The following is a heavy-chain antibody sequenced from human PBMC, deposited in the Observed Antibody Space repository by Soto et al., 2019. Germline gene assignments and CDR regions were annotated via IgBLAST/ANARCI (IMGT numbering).Heavy chain of an antibody. CDR3: VRVPLAIEGSHYYYYYVDV. D-gene: IGHD2-2*01. CDR2: IKDDGTEK. CDR1: EMTFSLFS. J-gene: IGHJ6*03. V-gene: IGHV3-7*01. Sequence: DVRLVESGGGLVQTGKSLRLSCEVSEMTFSLFSMSWVRRVPGKRLEWVATIKDDGTEKSYVESVKGRFTISRDNDKNSLYLEMNDLRVDDSSVYYCVRVPLAIEGSHYYYYYVDVWGKGTTVTVSS.